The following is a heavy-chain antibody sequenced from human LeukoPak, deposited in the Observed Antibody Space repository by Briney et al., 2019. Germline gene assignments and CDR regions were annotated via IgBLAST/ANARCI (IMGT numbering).Heavy chain of an antibody. V-gene: IGHV3-23*01. Sequence: PGGSLRLSCAASGFTFSSYAMSWVRQAPGKGLEWVSAISGSGGSTYYADSVKGRFTISRDNAKNSLYLQMNSLRAEDTALYYCARVVNWSDPNWFDPWGRGTLVTVSS. D-gene: IGHD1-1*01. CDR1: GFTFSSYA. CDR3: ARVVNWSDPNWFDP. J-gene: IGHJ5*02. CDR2: ISGSGGST.